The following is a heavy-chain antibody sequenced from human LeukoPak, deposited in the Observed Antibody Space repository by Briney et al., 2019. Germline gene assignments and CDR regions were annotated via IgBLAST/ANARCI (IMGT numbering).Heavy chain of an antibody. V-gene: IGHV3-33*06. D-gene: IGHD2-2*01. CDR1: GFTFSSYG. CDR2: IWDDGSNK. J-gene: IGHJ5*02. CDR3: AKDRRYCSSTSCYPDNWFDP. Sequence: PGGSLRLSCAASGFTFSSYGMHWVRQAPGKGLEWVAAIWDDGSNKYYADSVKGRFTISRDNSKNTLYLQMNSLRAEDTAVYYCAKDRRYCSSTSCYPDNWFDPWGQGTLVTVSS.